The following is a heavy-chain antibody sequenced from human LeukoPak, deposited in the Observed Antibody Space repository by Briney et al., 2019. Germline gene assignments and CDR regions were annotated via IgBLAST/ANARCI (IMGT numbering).Heavy chain of an antibody. V-gene: IGHV3-33*01. CDR2: ICYDGRNK. D-gene: IGHD4-17*01. CDR1: GWTLSRYG. CDR3: ARSRRPTVTTPSFDY. J-gene: IGHJ4*02. Sequence: GWALTLSRVPCGWTLSRYGMHWVRQAAGRGREGVGGICYDGRNKYYADSVKGRFTISRDNSNNTLYLQMNSLRAEDTAVYYCARSRRPTVTTPSFDYWGQGTLVTVSS.